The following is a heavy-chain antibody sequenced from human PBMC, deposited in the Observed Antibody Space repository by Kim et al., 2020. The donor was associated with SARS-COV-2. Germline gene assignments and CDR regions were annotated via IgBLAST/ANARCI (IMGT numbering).Heavy chain of an antibody. CDR1: GYSFTSYW. CDR3: ARLHNQYYYDSSGYDY. J-gene: IGHJ4*02. CDR2: IDPSDSST. D-gene: IGHD3-22*01. Sequence: GESLKISCKGSGYSFTSYWISWVRQMPGKGLEWMGRIDPSDSSTNYSPSFQGHVTISADKSISTAYLQWSSLKASDTAIYYCARLHNQYYYDSSGYDYWGQGTLVTVSS. V-gene: IGHV5-10-1*01.